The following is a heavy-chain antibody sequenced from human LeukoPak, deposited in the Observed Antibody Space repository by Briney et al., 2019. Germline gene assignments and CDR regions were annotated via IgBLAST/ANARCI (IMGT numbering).Heavy chain of an antibody. D-gene: IGHD2-2*01. Sequence: PGGSLRLSCAASGFTFSSYAMSWVRQAPGKGLEWVSAISGSGGSTYYADSVKGRFTNSRGNSKNTLYLQMNSLRAEDTAVYYCAKDSGKTGSTSPDAFDIWGQGTMVTVSS. V-gene: IGHV3-23*01. CDR1: GFTFSSYA. CDR2: ISGSGGST. CDR3: AKDSGKTGSTSPDAFDI. J-gene: IGHJ3*02.